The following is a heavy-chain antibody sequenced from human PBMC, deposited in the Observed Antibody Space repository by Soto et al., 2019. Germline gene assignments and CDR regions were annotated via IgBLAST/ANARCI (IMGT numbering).Heavy chain of an antibody. CDR1: GFSLSTTAEG. Sequence: QITLKESGPTLVKPTQTLTLTCTFSGFSLSTTAEGVGWIRQPPVKALEWLALIYWDDDERYSPSLKSRLTITKDTSKNQVVLTMPNVDPVDTATYYCAHGSCSSADCYPNPYLDYWGQGILVTVSS. CDR2: IYWDDDE. D-gene: IGHD2-2*01. J-gene: IGHJ4*02. V-gene: IGHV2-5*02. CDR3: AHGSCSSADCYPNPYLDY.